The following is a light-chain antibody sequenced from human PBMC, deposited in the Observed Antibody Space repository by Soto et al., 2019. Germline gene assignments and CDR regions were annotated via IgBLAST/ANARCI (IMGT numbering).Light chain of an antibody. CDR3: CSFAGTRTYVL. V-gene: IGLV2-23*02. Sequence: QSVLSQPASVSGSPGQSITISCTGSASDVGSYNLVSWYQQHPGKAPKLLIFEVNKRPSGVSIRFSGSKSGVTASLTISGLRAEDGADYYCCSFAGTRTYVLFGGGTQLTVL. J-gene: IGLJ3*02. CDR1: ASDVGSYNL. CDR2: EVN.